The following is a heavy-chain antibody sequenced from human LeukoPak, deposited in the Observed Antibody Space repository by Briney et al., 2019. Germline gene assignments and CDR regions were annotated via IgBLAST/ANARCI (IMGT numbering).Heavy chain of an antibody. CDR2: ISGSGGST. CDR3: AKAGVGNYKYYYYYMDV. V-gene: IGHV3-23*01. Sequence: GGSLRLSCAASGFTFSSYGMSWVRQAPGKGLEWVSAISGSGGSTYYADSVKGRFTISRDNSKNTLYLQMNSLRAEDTAVYYCAKAGVGNYKYYYYYMDVWGKGTTVTVSS. CDR1: GFTFSSYG. D-gene: IGHD4-11*01. J-gene: IGHJ6*03.